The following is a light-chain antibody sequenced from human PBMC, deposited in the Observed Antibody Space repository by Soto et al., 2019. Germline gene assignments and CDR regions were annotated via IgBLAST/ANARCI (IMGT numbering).Light chain of an antibody. V-gene: IGKV1-5*01. J-gene: IGKJ1*01. CDR2: DAS. Sequence: DIQMTQSPSSLSASVVDGVTITCRASQRISTWLAWYQPKPGKAPKYLIYDASTLDSGAPSRFSGSGSGTEFTLSISSLQPDDFATYYCQQYNIYPWTFGQGTKVDIK. CDR3: QQYNIYPWT. CDR1: QRISTW.